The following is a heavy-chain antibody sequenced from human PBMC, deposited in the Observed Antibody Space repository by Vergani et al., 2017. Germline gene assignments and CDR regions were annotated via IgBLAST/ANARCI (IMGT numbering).Heavy chain of an antibody. CDR2: IRPYTGHT. CDR3: ADVAPSNSEVTPTAFDF. Sequence: QVQLVQSGAELKKPGASVSVSCKGSSHTFQTYGISWVRKAPGKGLEWMAWIRPYTGHTIYAQKFQDRVTMTADTSTNTAYMELRSLSSDDTAVYFCADVAPSNSEVTPTAFDFRVQGTMVTVSS. J-gene: IGHJ3*01. D-gene: IGHD1-1*01. CDR1: SHTFQTYG. V-gene: IGHV1-18*01.